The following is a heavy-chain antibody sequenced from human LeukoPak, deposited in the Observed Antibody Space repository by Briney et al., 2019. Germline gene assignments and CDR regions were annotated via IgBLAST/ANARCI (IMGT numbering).Heavy chain of an antibody. V-gene: IGHV3-23*01. CDR2: IRGSGGST. D-gene: IGHD3-3*01. J-gene: IGHJ2*01. Sequence: GGSLRLSCAASGFTFSSYAMSWVRQAPGKGLEWVSAIRGSGGSTYYADSVKRRFTISRDNSNNTLYLQMNSLRAEDTAVYYCAKDESYHDLWSRYSASYWYFDLWGRGTLVTVSS. CDR1: GFTFSSYA. CDR3: AKDESYHDLWSRYSASYWYFDL.